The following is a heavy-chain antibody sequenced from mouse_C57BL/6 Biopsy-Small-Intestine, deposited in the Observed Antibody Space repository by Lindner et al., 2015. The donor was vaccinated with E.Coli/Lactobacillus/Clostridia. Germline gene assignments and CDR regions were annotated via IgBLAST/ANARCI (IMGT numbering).Heavy chain of an antibody. V-gene: IGHV5-17*01. CDR1: GFTFSDYG. J-gene: IGHJ2*01. CDR2: ISSGSKTI. Sequence: EVQLQESGGGLVKPGGSLKLSCAASGFTFSDYGMHWVRQAPEKGLEWVAYISSGSKTIYYADTVKGRFTISRDNAKNTLFLQMTSLRSEDTAIYHCARGTGRGLDYWGQGTTLTVSS. CDR3: ARGTGRGLDY. D-gene: IGHD3-3*01.